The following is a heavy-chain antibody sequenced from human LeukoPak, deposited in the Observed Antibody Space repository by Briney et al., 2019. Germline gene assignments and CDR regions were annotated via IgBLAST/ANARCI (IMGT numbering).Heavy chain of an antibody. J-gene: IGHJ4*02. D-gene: IGHD3-22*01. CDR1: GYSFTSYW. CDR3: ARPFDYDSGGYSRWDY. Sequence: GESLKISCKGSGYSFTSYWIGWVRQMPGKGLEWMGIIYPGDSDTRYSPSFQGQVTISADKSISTAYLQWSSLKASDTAMYYCARPFDYDSGGYSRWDYWGQGTLVTVSS. V-gene: IGHV5-51*01. CDR2: IYPGDSDT.